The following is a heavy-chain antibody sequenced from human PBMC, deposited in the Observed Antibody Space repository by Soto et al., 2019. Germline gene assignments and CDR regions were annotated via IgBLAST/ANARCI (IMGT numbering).Heavy chain of an antibody. CDR3: ARVVLMVYALGWFDP. V-gene: IGHV5-51*01. D-gene: IGHD2-8*01. Sequence: PGESLKISCKGSGYSFTSYWIGWMRKMPGKGLEWMGIIYPGDSDTRYSPSFQGQVTISADKSISTAYLQWSSLKASDTAMYYCARVVLMVYALGWFDPWGQGTLVTVSS. CDR2: IYPGDSDT. J-gene: IGHJ5*02. CDR1: GYSFTSYW.